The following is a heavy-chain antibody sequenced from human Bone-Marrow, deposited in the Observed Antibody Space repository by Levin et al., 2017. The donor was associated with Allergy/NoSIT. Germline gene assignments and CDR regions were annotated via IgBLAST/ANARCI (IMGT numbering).Heavy chain of an antibody. CDR1: GFTFSDSA. V-gene: IGHV3-73*01. J-gene: IGHJ6*02. CDR3: ARPLNGWDLYAMDV. CDR2: IRKKDYNYAT. D-gene: IGHD6-19*01. Sequence: ASVKVSCAASGFTFSDSAVHWVRQAPGKGLEWVGYIRKKDYNYATAYSASVKGRFTVSRDDSKNTAYLQMNSLKTEDTAVYYCARPLNGWDLYAMDVWGQGTTVTVSS.